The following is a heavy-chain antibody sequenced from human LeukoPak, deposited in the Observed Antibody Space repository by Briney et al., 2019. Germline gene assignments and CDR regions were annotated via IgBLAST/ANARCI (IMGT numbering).Heavy chain of an antibody. Sequence: SETLSLTCTVSGGSISSSSYYWGWIRQPPGKGLEWIGSIYYSGSTYYNPSLKSRVTISVDTSKNQFSLKLSSVTAADTAVYYCARRYTDYGGYMFDYWGQGTLVTVSS. CDR3: ARRYTDYGGYMFDY. D-gene: IGHD4-23*01. J-gene: IGHJ4*02. V-gene: IGHV4-39*01. CDR1: GGSISSSSYY. CDR2: IYYSGST.